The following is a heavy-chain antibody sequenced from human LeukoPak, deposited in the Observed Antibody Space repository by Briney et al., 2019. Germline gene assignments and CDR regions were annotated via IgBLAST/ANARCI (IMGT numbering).Heavy chain of an antibody. Sequence: ASVKVSCKASGYTFTSYGISWGRQAPGQGLEWMGWISAYNGNRNYAQKFQGRLTMTTDTSTSTGYMEVRSLRSDDTAVFYCARVSATGSSSSWYSGHDYWGQGTLVTVSS. CDR1: GYTFTSYG. D-gene: IGHD6-13*01. CDR3: ARVSATGSSSSWYSGHDY. V-gene: IGHV1-18*01. J-gene: IGHJ4*02. CDR2: ISAYNGNR.